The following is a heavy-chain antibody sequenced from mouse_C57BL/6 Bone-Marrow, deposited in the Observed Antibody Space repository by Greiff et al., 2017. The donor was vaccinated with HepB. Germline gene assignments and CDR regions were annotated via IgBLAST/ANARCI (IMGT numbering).Heavy chain of an antibody. CDR1: GYSFTGYY. D-gene: IGHD1-1*01. V-gene: IGHV1-42*01. J-gene: IGHJ1*03. CDR3: AITTVVATKWYFDV. CDR2: INPSTGGT. Sequence: EVQRVGSGPELVKPGASVKISCKASGYSFTGYYMNWVKQSPEKSLEWIGEINPSTGGTTYNQKFKAKATLTVDKSSSTAYMQLKSLTSEDSAVYYCAITTVVATKWYFDVWGTGTTVTVSS.